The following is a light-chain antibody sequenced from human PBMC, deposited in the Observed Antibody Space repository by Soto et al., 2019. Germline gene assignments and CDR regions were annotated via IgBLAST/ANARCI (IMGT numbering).Light chain of an antibody. CDR2: VAS. CDR3: LQHDNYPLT. J-gene: IGKJ5*01. CDR1: QGIRND. Sequence: DIKMTQSPSSLSAAVGDRVTITCRASQGIRNDLAWYQQKAGKAPKRLIYVASSLQSGVPSRFSGSGSGTEFTLTINSLQPEDFATYFCLQHDNYPLTFGQGTRLE. V-gene: IGKV1-17*01.